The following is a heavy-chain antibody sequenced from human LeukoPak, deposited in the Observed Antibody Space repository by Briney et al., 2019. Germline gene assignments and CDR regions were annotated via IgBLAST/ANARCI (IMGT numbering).Heavy chain of an antibody. J-gene: IGHJ4*02. V-gene: IGHV3-23*01. CDR2: ISGSGGST. Sequence: GGSLRLSCAASGFTFSSYGMSWVRQAPGKGLEWVSAISGSGGSTYYADSVKGRFTISRDNSKNTLYLQMNSLRAEDTAVYYCARVTYGSGTYGAFDYWGQGTLVTVSS. CDR3: ARVTYGSGTYGAFDY. CDR1: GFTFSSYG. D-gene: IGHD3-10*01.